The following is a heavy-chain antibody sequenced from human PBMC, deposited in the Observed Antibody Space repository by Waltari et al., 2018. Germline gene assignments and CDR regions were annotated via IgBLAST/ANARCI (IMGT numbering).Heavy chain of an antibody. CDR1: GDSMNYW. J-gene: IGHJ4*02. D-gene: IGHD2-15*01. Sequence: LQLQKSGPGLVKPSGTLSLICVVSGDSMNYWRRWVRQPPGKGLEWIGQVLGSGRTNYNPSFASRVTISLDTSTHQFALKMTSATAADTALYYCARDRGRGLYLDTWGQGILVTVSP. V-gene: IGHV4-4*02. CDR2: VLGSGRT. CDR3: ARDRGRGLYLDT.